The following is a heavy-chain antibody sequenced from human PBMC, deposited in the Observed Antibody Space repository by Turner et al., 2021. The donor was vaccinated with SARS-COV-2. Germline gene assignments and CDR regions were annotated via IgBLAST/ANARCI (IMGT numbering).Heavy chain of an antibody. CDR3: ARDDCSSTSCLPGGY. V-gene: IGHV1-69*04. Sequence: ASGGTFSSYTISWVRQGPGQGLEWMGRIIPIVGIANYAQKFQGRVTITADKSTSTAYLELSSLRSEDTAVYYCARDDCSSTSCLPGGYWGQGTLVTVSS. CDR2: IIPIVGIA. D-gene: IGHD2-2*01. CDR1: GGTFSSYT. J-gene: IGHJ4*02.